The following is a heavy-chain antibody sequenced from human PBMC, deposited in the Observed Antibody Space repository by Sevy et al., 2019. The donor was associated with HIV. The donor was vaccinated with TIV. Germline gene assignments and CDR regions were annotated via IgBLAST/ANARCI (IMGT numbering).Heavy chain of an antibody. CDR1: GFTFNTFS. J-gene: IGHJ4*02. Sequence: GGSLRLSCAASGFTFNTFSMNWVRQRPEKGLEWVSSISSSSNYIFYAVSVEGRFTISRDNAKNSLYLQMNSLRVEDTAVYYCARKMELLVPDYWGQGTLVTVSS. CDR3: ARKMELLVPDY. V-gene: IGHV3-21*01. D-gene: IGHD1-7*01. CDR2: ISSSSNYI.